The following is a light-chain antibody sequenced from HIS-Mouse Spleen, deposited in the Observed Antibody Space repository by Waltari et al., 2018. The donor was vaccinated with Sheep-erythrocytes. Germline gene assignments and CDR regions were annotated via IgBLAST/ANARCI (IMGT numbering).Light chain of an antibody. J-gene: IGLJ2*01. CDR2: EVS. CDR3: SSYTSSSTPVV. CDR1: SSDVGGYNY. Sequence: QSALTQPASVSGSPGQSITISCTGTSSDVGGYNYVYWYQQHPGKAPKLMIYEVSNRPSGVSTRCSGSKSGNTASLTISGLQAEDEADYYCSSYTSSSTPVVFGGGTKLTVL. V-gene: IGLV2-14*01.